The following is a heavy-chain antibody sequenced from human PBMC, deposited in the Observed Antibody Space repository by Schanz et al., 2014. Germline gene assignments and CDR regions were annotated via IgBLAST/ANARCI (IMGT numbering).Heavy chain of an antibody. CDR1: GFTFGNFF. CDR3: ARDKGGYYPFDY. J-gene: IGHJ4*02. V-gene: IGHV3-7*01. CDR2: IKQDGIEK. D-gene: IGHD3-3*01. Sequence: EVQLVESGGGLVQPGGSLRLSCAASGFTFGNFFMSWVRQAPGKGLEWVANIKQDGIEKYYVDSVKGRFTISRDNAKSSLCLQMNSLPADDTAVYYCARDKGGYYPFDYWGRGTLVTVSS.